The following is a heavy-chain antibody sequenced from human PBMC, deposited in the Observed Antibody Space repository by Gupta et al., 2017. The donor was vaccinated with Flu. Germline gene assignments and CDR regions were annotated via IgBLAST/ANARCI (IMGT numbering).Heavy chain of an antibody. D-gene: IGHD3-16*01. Sequence: QVQLVESGGGVVQPGRSLRLSCVASAFTFSNYGMHWVRQAPGKGLEWVAVIWNDGSKQYYVDSLEGRFTISRDDSKNTLYLQMNSLRVEDTALYNCVRSVRGGSEGKGDAFDIWGQGTMVTVSS. CDR1: AFTFSNYG. CDR2: IWNDGSKQ. V-gene: IGHV3-33*01. J-gene: IGHJ3*02. CDR3: VRSVRGGSEGKGDAFDI.